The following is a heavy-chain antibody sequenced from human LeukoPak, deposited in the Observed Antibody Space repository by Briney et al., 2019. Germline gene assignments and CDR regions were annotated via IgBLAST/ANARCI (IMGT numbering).Heavy chain of an antibody. J-gene: IGHJ4*02. D-gene: IGHD6-13*01. CDR2: INPNSGGT. CDR1: GYTFTGYY. V-gene: IGHV1-2*02. CDR3: ARASSSWPYYFHY. Sequence: ASVKVSCKASGYTFTGYYMHWVRQAPGQGLEWMGWINPNSGGTNYAQKFQGRVTMTRDTSISTAYMELSRLRSDDTAVYYCARASSSWPYYFHYWGQGTLVTVSS.